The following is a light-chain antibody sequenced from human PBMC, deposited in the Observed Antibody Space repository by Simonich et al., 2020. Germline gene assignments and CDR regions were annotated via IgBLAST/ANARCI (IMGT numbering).Light chain of an antibody. CDR3: CSYAGSSTWV. CDR1: RSDVGSYNL. V-gene: IGLV2-23*01. J-gene: IGLJ3*02. CDR2: EGR. Sequence: QSALTQPASVSGSPGQSISISCTGTRSDVGSYNLVSWYQQHPGKAPKLMIYEGRKRPSGVSNRVSGSKSGNTASLTISGLQAEDEADYYCCSYAGSSTWVFGGGTKLTVL.